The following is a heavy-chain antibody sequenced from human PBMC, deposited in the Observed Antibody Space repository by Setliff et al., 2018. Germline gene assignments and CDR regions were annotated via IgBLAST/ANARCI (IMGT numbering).Heavy chain of an antibody. CDR3: AKGSSGWFGLCDY. Sequence: PGGSLRLSCAASGFTFSSYEMNWVRQAPGKGLEWVSYISGSGSSIFYADSVKGRFTISRDNAKNSLYLQMNSLRAEDTAVCYCAKGSSGWFGLCDYWGQGTLVTVSS. D-gene: IGHD6-19*01. J-gene: IGHJ4*02. CDR1: GFTFSSYE. V-gene: IGHV3-48*03. CDR2: ISGSGSSI.